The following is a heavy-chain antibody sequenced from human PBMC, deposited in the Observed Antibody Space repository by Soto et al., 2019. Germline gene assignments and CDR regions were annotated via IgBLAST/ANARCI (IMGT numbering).Heavy chain of an antibody. CDR1: GGSISSYY. Sequence: SETLSLTCTVSGGSISSYYWSWIRQPPGKGLEWIGTFYYSGSTHYNPSLESRVTISVDTSKNQFSLKVSSVTAADTAVYYCARLGGHCGTTSCYGYYAMDVWGQGTTVTVSS. D-gene: IGHD2-2*01. V-gene: IGHV4-59*08. CDR2: FYYSGST. CDR3: ARLGGHCGTTSCYGYYAMDV. J-gene: IGHJ6*02.